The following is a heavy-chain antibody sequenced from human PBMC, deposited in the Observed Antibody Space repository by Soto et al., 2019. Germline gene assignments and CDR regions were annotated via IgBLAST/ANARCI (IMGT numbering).Heavy chain of an antibody. D-gene: IGHD2-8*01. CDR3: ARDAGYCTNGVCYYFDY. J-gene: IGHJ4*02. CDR1: VFTFSSYG. Sequence: GGSLRLSCAASVFTFSSYGMHWVRQAPGKGLEWVAVIWYDGSNKYYADSVKGRFTISRDNSKNTLYLQMNSLRAEDTAVYYCARDAGYCTNGVCYYFDYWGQGTQVTVSS. V-gene: IGHV3-33*01. CDR2: IWYDGSNK.